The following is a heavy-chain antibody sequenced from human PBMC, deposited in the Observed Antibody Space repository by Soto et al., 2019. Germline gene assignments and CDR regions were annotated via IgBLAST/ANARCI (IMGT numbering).Heavy chain of an antibody. V-gene: IGHV3-30*18. Sequence: GGSLRLSCQASGFNFDNYGMHWVRQAPGKGLEWVAVISYDGSSKYHADSVKGRFTISRDNSKNTLHLQMNSLRAEDTAVYYCSKDRRGGRAVLDSWGQGTPVTVSS. CDR3: SKDRRGGRAVLDS. D-gene: IGHD2-8*01. CDR1: GFNFDNYG. CDR2: ISYDGSSK. J-gene: IGHJ4*02.